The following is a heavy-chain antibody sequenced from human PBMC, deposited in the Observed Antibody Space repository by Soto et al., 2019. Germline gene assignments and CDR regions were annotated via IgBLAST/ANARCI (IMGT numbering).Heavy chain of an antibody. V-gene: IGHV1-18*01. J-gene: IGHJ6*03. CDR3: AREVAYYDSWSGYYSDYYYMDV. CDR2: ISAYNGNT. CDR1: GYTFTSYG. D-gene: IGHD3-3*01. Sequence: ASVKVSCKASGYTFTSYGISWVRQAPGQGLEWMGWISAYNGNTNYAQKLQGRVTMTTDTSTSTAYMELRSLRSDDTAVYYCAREVAYYDSWSGYYSDYYYMDVWGEGTTVTVSS.